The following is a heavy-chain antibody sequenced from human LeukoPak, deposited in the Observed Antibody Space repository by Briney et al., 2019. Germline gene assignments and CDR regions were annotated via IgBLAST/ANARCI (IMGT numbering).Heavy chain of an antibody. J-gene: IGHJ4*02. D-gene: IGHD3-22*01. CDR3: ARGPRDDSSGYYYSYFDY. CDR1: GFTFSSYS. V-gene: IGHV3-21*04. CDR2: ISSSSSYI. Sequence: GGSLRLSCAASGFTFSSYSMNWVRQAPGKGLEWVSSISSSSSYIYYADSVKGRFTISRDNAKNSLYLQMNSLRAEDTAVYYCARGPRDDSSGYYYSYFDYWGQGTLVTVSS.